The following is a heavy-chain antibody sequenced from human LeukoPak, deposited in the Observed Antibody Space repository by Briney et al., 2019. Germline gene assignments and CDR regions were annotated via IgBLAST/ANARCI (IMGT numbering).Heavy chain of an antibody. D-gene: IGHD3-22*01. J-gene: IGHJ4*02. CDR1: GGTFSSYA. Sequence: SVKVSCKASGGTFSSYAISWVRQAPGQGLEWMGGIIPIFGTANYAQKFQGRVTITTDESTSTAYMELRSLRSDDTAVYYCARLYYYDSSGYYDYWGQGTLVTVSS. CDR2: IIPIFGTA. V-gene: IGHV1-69*05. CDR3: ARLYYYDSSGYYDY.